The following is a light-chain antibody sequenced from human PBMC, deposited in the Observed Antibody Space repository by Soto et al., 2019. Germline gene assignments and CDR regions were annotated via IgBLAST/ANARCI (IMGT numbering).Light chain of an antibody. CDR3: SAWDDSLHGVV. V-gene: IGLV1-44*01. J-gene: IGLJ2*01. CDR1: SSNSGSHT. CDR2: LNT. Sequence: QSVRTQPPSASGTPGQTIARSCSGGSSNSGSHTVNWYPQLPGTAPRLLIYLNTQRPAGVTDQFSGYKSGNSASLAISRLQFRYEGAYSVSAWDDSLHGVVLGGGTALTVL.